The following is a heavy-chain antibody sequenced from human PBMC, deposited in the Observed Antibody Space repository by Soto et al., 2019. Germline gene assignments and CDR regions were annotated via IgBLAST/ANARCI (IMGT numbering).Heavy chain of an antibody. CDR2: VDNTGGT. J-gene: IGHJ3*02. V-gene: IGHV4-4*07. D-gene: IGHD3-16*01. CDR3: AKDDSGAADI. Sequence: QVQLQESGPGLVEPSETLSLTCTFSGCSISSYSWNWIRQPAGKGLEWIGRVDNTGGTNYIPSRKSRVTMSVDPSTHEFSQTVRFGTAADSAVYFCAKDDSGAADIWGQGKMV. CDR1: GCSISSYS.